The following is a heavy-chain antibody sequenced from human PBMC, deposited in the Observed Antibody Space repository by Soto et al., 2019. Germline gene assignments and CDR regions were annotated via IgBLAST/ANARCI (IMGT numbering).Heavy chain of an antibody. CDR3: ARVRPAAPRGVYYYYGMDV. J-gene: IGHJ6*02. V-gene: IGHV4-34*01. D-gene: IGHD2-15*01. CDR2: INHSGST. CDR1: GGSFRGYY. Sequence: PSATLSLTCGVCGGSFRGYYWSWIRQPPGKGVEWIGEINHSGSTNYNPSLKSRVTISVDTSKNQFSLKLSSVTAADTAVYYCARVRPAAPRGVYYYYGMDVWAQGTTVNVSS.